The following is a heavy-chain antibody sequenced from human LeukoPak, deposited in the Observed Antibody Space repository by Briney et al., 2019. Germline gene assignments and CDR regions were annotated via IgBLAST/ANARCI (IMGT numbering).Heavy chain of an antibody. Sequence: PGRYLRLSCAASGFTFSSYGMHWVRQAPGKGLEWVAVISYDGSNKYYADSVKGRFTISRDNSKNTLYLQMNSLRAEDTAVYYCAKDHNWNDVEGYFDYWGQGTLVTVSS. V-gene: IGHV3-30*18. D-gene: IGHD1-1*01. CDR3: AKDHNWNDVEGYFDY. CDR1: GFTFSSYG. CDR2: ISYDGSNK. J-gene: IGHJ4*02.